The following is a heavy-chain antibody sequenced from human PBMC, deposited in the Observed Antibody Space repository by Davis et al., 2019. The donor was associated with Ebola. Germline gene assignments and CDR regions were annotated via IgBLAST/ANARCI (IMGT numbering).Heavy chain of an antibody. CDR2: IIPIFGTA. J-gene: IGHJ6*02. V-gene: IGHV1-69*13. D-gene: IGHD3-10*01. CDR3: ARESGKARDGMDV. CDR1: GYTFTSYG. Sequence: SVKVSCKASGYTFTSYGISWVRQAPGQGLEWMGGIIPIFGTANYAQKFQGRVTITADESTSTAYMELSSLRSEYTAVYYCARESGKARDGMDVWGQGTTVTVSS.